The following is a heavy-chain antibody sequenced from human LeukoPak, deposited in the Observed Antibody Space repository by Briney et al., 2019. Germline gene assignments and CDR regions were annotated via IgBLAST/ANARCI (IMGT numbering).Heavy chain of an antibody. CDR2: ISSSGSTI. V-gene: IGHV3-48*03. CDR1: GFTFSSYE. CDR3: ARLRYTEDCY. D-gene: IGHD5-12*01. Sequence: GGSLRLSCAASGFTFSSYEMNWVRQAPGKGLEWVSYISSSGSTIYYADSVKGRFTISRDNAKNSQYLQMNSLRAEDTAVYYCARLRYTEDCYWGQGTLVTVSS. J-gene: IGHJ4*02.